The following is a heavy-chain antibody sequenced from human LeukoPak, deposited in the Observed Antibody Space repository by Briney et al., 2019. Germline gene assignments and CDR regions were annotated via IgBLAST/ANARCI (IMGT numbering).Heavy chain of an antibody. J-gene: IGHJ4*02. Sequence: ASVKVSCKTSGYTFTDYYIHWVRQAPGQGLECLGWIDPRDGDTNYSQKFRGRVTINTATSINTAYMDLSSLTFDDTAVFFCARVKYYLYAYWGQGTLLTVSS. CDR2: IDPRDGDT. D-gene: IGHD2/OR15-2a*01. CDR3: ARVKYYLYAY. V-gene: IGHV1-2*02. CDR1: GYTFTDYY.